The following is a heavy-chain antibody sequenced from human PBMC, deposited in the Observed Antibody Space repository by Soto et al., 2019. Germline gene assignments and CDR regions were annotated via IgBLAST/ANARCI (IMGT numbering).Heavy chain of an antibody. CDR3: ARAGYYDSSPWDYFDY. D-gene: IGHD3-22*01. CDR1: GGSFSGYY. V-gene: IGHV4-34*01. CDR2: INHSGST. Sequence: PSETLSLTCAVYGGSFSGYYWSWIRQPPGKGLEWIGEINHSGSTNYNPSLKSRVAISVDTSKNQFSLKLSSVTAADTAVYYCARAGYYDSSPWDYFDYWGQGTLVTVSS. J-gene: IGHJ4*02.